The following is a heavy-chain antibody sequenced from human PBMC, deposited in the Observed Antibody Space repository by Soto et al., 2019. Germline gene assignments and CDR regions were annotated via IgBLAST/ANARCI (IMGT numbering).Heavy chain of an antibody. CDR1: GDKFTTYF. CDR3: VRGYCTTSPCSGDFQL. D-gene: IGHD2-15*01. V-gene: IGHV1-46*01. J-gene: IGHJ1*01. Sequence: GASGKVSCKATGDKFTTYFIHWVRQAPGQCLEWMGMIHPSGDTGYAQKFRGRVTMTIDTSTTTAYMELRNLTSEDTAVFIFVRGYCTTSPCSGDFQLRRQGPLV. CDR2: IHPSGDT.